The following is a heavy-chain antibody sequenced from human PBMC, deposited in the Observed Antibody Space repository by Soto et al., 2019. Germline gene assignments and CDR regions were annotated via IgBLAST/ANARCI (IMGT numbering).Heavy chain of an antibody. CDR3: ARDTVATIKGTTPVPNPRNYYYYYMDV. D-gene: IGHD5-12*01. CDR1: GGSISSYY. J-gene: IGHJ6*03. CDR2: IYYSGST. Sequence: SETLSLTCTVSGGSISSYYWSWIRQPPGKGLEWIGYIYYSGSTNYNPSLKSRVTISVDTSKNQFSLKLSSVTAADTAVYYCARDTVATIKGTTPVPNPRNYYYYYMDVWGKGTTVTVSS. V-gene: IGHV4-59*01.